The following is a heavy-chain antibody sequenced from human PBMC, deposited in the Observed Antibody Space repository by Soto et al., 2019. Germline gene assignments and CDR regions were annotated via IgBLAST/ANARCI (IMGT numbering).Heavy chain of an antibody. CDR3: ARCNDFSAPLNYNSFDP. Sequence: ASVKVSCKASGYTFNFYGITWVRQAPGQGLEWMGWINAYNGNTNYAQNLQGRVTMTTDTSTSTAYMELRSLRSDDTAVYYCARCNDFSAPLNYNSFDPWGQGTLVTVSS. CDR1: GYTFNFYG. V-gene: IGHV1-18*01. CDR2: INAYNGNT. J-gene: IGHJ5*02. D-gene: IGHD3-3*01.